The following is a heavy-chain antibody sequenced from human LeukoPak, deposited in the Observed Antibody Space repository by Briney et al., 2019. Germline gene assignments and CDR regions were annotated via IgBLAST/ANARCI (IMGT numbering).Heavy chain of an antibody. Sequence: ASVKVSCKASGYTFTSYGISWVRQAPGQGLEWMGWISAYNVNTNYAQKLQGRVTMTTDTSTSTAYMELRSLRSDDTAVYYCASSEYSSSYFDYWGQGTLVTVSS. CDR1: GYTFTSYG. V-gene: IGHV1-18*01. J-gene: IGHJ4*02. CDR3: ASSEYSSSYFDY. D-gene: IGHD6-6*01. CDR2: ISAYNVNT.